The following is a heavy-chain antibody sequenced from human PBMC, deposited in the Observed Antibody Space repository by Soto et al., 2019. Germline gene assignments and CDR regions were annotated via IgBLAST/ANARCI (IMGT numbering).Heavy chain of an antibody. CDR2: IKQDGSEK. CDR3: SRHWFGEPFDY. V-gene: IGHV3-7*01. CDR1: GFTFSSYW. J-gene: IGHJ4*02. D-gene: IGHD3-10*01. Sequence: PGGSLSLSCAASGFTFSSYWMSWVRQAPGKGLEWVANIKQDGSEKYYVDSVKGRFTISRDNAKNSLYLQMNSLRAEDTAVYYCSRHWFGEPFDYWGQGTLVTVSS.